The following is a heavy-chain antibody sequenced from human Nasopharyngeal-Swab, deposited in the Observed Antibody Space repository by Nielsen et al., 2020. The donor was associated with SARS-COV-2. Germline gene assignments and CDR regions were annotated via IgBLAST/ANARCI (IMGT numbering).Heavy chain of an antibody. V-gene: IGHV4-39*01. J-gene: IGHJ4*02. Sequence: SETLSLTCTVSGGSISSSSYYWGWIRQPPVKGLEYIGSIYYRGSTNYNPSLRSRVTISVDTSKNQFSLKLSSVTAADTAVYYCARREGAIFGVVTCFDYWGQGTLVTVSS. CDR3: ARREGAIFGVVTCFDY. CDR2: IYYRGST. D-gene: IGHD3-3*01. CDR1: GGSISSSSYY.